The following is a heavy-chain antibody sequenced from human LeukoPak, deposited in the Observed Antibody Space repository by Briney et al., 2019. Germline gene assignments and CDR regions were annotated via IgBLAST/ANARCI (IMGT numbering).Heavy chain of an antibody. D-gene: IGHD3-10*01. Sequence: SQTLSLTCTVSGGSISSVDYYWSWIRQPPGKDLEWIGYIYYTGNTYYNPSLKSRVTISVDTSKNQFSLKLRSVTAADTAVYYCARVYGSGTSRGFDPWGQGTLVTVSS. J-gene: IGHJ5*02. V-gene: IGHV4-30-4*08. CDR1: GGSISSVDYY. CDR3: ARVYGSGTSRGFDP. CDR2: IYYTGNT.